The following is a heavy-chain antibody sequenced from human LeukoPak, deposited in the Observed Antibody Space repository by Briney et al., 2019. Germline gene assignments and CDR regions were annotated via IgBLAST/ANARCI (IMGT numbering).Heavy chain of an antibody. V-gene: IGHV4-59*08. CDR2: VFYEGGT. Sequence: SETLSLTCTVSGGSITGYYWSWIRQPPGKGLEWVGYVFYEGGTLYNPSLKSRVTISVDTSKTQFSLKLTSVTAADTAVYYCTRGAGWLIDYWGQGILVTVSS. J-gene: IGHJ4*02. CDR3: TRGAGWLIDY. D-gene: IGHD3-16*01. CDR1: GGSITGYY.